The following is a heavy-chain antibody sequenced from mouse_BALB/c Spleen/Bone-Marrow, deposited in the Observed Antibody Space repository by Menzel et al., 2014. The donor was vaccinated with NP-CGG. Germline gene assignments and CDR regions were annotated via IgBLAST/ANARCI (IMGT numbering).Heavy chain of an antibody. D-gene: IGHD1-1*02. Sequence: VQLQQSGPGLVAPSQSLSITCAVSGFSLTGYGVNWFRQPPGKGLEWLGMIWGDGSTDYNSALKSRLSISKDNSKSQVFLKMNSLQTDDTARYYCTRDGGTGAMDYWGQGTSVTVSS. CDR3: TRDGGTGAMDY. CDR2: IWGDGST. V-gene: IGHV2-6-7*01. J-gene: IGHJ4*01. CDR1: GFSLTGYG.